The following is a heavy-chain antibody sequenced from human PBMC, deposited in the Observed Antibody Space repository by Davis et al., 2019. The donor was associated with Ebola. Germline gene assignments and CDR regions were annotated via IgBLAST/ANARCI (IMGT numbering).Heavy chain of an antibody. D-gene: IGHD4-17*01. Sequence: ASVKVSCKASGYTFTSYDINWVRQATGQGLEWMGWMNPNSGNTGYAQKFQGRVTMTRNTSISTAYMELSSLRSEDTAVYYCARGATVTTHLTSYYYGMDVWGQGTTVTVSS. V-gene: IGHV1-8*01. CDR2: MNPNSGNT. CDR3: ARGATVTTHLTSYYYGMDV. CDR1: GYTFTSYD. J-gene: IGHJ6*02.